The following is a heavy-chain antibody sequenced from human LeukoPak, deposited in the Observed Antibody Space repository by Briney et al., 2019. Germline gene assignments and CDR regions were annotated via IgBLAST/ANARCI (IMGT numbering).Heavy chain of an antibody. CDR3: ARVLDPYNWFDP. CDR1: AGTFTSYD. CDR2: IIPIFGTA. D-gene: IGHD3/OR15-3a*01. Sequence: ASVTLTLTASAGTFTSYDISWVRQAPGQGLEWMGGIIPIFGTAKYAQKFQGRVTITTDESTSTAYMELSSLRSEDTAVYYCARVLDPYNWFDPWGQGTLVTVSS. V-gene: IGHV1-69*05. J-gene: IGHJ5*02.